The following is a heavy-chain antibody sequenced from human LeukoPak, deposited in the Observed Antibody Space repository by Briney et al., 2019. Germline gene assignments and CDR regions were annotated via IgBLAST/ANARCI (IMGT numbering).Heavy chain of an antibody. CDR2: ISGSGGST. J-gene: IGHJ5*02. Sequence: GGSLRLSCAASGFTFSSYAMSWVRQAPGKGLEWVSAISGSGGSTYYADSVKGRFTISRDNAKNSLFLQMNSLRAEDTAVYYCARDLGEGLRFDPRGQGTLVTVSS. CDR3: ARDLGEGLRFDP. CDR1: GFTFSSYA. V-gene: IGHV3-23*01. D-gene: IGHD5-12*01.